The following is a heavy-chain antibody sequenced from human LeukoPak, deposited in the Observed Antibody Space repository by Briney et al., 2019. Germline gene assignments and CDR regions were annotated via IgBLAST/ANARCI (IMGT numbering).Heavy chain of an antibody. V-gene: IGHV1-18*01. CDR2: ISAYNGNI. CDR1: GYTFTSYG. J-gene: IGHJ3*02. CDR3: ARDRRGYYDSSGYYFSSEDAFDI. Sequence: ASVKVSCKASGYTFTSYGISWVRQAPGQGLEWMGWISAYNGNINYARKLQGRVTMTTDTSTSTAYMELRSLRSDDTAVYYCARDRRGYYDSSGYYFSSEDAFDIWGQGTMVTVSS. D-gene: IGHD3-22*01.